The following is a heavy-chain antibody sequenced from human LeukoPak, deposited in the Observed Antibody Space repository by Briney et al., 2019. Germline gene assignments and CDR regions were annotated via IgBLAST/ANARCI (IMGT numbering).Heavy chain of an antibody. CDR1: GFTVSSNY. J-gene: IGHJ6*02. CDR2: IYSGGST. D-gene: IGHD3-10*01. Sequence: GGSLRLSCAASGFTVSSNYMSWVRQAPGKGLEWVSVIYSGGSTYYADSVKGRFTISRDNSKNTLYLKMNSLRAEDTAVYYCARDQDYYGSNYGMDVWGQGTTVTVSS. V-gene: IGHV3-66*01. CDR3: ARDQDYYGSNYGMDV.